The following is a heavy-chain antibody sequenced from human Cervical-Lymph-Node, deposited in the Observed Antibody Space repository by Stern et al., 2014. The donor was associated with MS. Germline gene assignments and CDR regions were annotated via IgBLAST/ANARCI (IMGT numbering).Heavy chain of an antibody. D-gene: IGHD3-3*01. CDR1: GFPFSTYA. J-gene: IGHJ4*02. CDR3: ARGFHTILD. Sequence: QVQLVQSGGGVVQPGRSLRLSCAASGFPFSTYAMRWVRQAPGKGLEWVAVIWFDGSNEYYADSVTGRFTVSRDNSKNTLYLQMNSLRAEDTAVYYCARGFHTILDWGQGTLVTVSS. CDR2: IWFDGSNE. V-gene: IGHV3-33*01.